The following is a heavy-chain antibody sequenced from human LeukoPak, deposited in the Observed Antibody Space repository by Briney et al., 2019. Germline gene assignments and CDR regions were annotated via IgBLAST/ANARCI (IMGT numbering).Heavy chain of an antibody. CDR2: IYYSGST. V-gene: IGHV4-30-4*01. CDR1: GGSISSGDYY. J-gene: IGHJ3*02. CDR3: ARMDCILPTWCAFDI. Sequence: SETLSLTCTVSGGSISSGDYYWSWIRQPPGKGLEWIGYIYYSGSTYYNPSLKSRVTISVDTSKNQFSLKLSSVTAADTAVYYCARMDCILPTWCAFDIWGQGTMVTVSS. D-gene: IGHD2-8*01.